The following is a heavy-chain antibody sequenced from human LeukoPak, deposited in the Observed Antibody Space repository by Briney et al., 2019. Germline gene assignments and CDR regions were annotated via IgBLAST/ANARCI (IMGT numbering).Heavy chain of an antibody. CDR3: ARDLSGGTFDY. CDR2: ISSSGSTI. J-gene: IGHJ4*02. CDR1: GFTFSDYY. Sequence: PGGSPRLSCAASGFTFSDYYMSLIRQDPGKGLEGVSYISSSGSTIYYADSVKGRFTISRDNAKNSLYLQMNSLRAEDTAVYYCARDLSGGTFDYWGQGTLVTVSS. V-gene: IGHV3-11*04. D-gene: IGHD1-26*01.